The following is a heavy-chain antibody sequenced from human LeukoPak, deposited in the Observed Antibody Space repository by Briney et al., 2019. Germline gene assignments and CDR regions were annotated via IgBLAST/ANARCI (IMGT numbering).Heavy chain of an antibody. J-gene: IGHJ4*02. CDR2: IYYSGST. CDR3: ARWPGITGTKRDY. V-gene: IGHV4-59*11. Sequence: SETLSLTCTVSGGSISSHYWSWIRQPPGKGLEWIGYIYYSGSTNYNPSLKSRVTISVDTSKNQFSLKLSSVTAADTAVYYCARWPGITGTKRDYWGQGTLVTVSS. CDR1: GGSISSHY. D-gene: IGHD1-20*01.